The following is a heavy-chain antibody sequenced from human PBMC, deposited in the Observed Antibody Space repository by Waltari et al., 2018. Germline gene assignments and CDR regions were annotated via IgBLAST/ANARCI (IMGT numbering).Heavy chain of an antibody. CDR3: ARDPAGVRGVWIPGSGHYFDY. Sequence: EVQLVESGGGLVQPGGSLRLSCAASGFTFSSYSMNWVRQAPGKGLEWVSYISSSSSTIYYPDSGKGRFTISRDNAKNSLYLQMNSLRAEDTAVYYCARDPAGVRGVWIPGSGHYFDYWGQGTLVTVSS. CDR2: ISSSSSTI. J-gene: IGHJ4*02. V-gene: IGHV3-48*01. CDR1: GFTFSSYS. D-gene: IGHD3-10*01.